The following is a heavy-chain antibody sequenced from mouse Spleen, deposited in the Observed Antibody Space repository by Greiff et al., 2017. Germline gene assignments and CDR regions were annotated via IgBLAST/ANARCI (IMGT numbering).Heavy chain of an antibody. J-gene: IGHJ1*01. CDR2: ISYDGSN. D-gene: IGHD2-4*01. V-gene: IGHV3-6*01. CDR1: GYSITSGYY. Sequence: EVKLMESGPGLVKPSQSLSLTCSVTGYSITSGYYWNWIRQFPGNKLEWMGYISYDGSNNYNPSLKNRISITRDTSKNQFFLKLNSVTTEDTATYYCARFDYDVNFDVWGAGTTVTVSS. CDR3: ARFDYDVNFDV.